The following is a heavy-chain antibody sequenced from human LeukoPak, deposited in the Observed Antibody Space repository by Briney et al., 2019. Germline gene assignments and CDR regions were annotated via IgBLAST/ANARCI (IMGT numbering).Heavy chain of an antibody. V-gene: IGHV3-74*01. CDR3: ARAGNYYCGS. Sequence: QSGGSLRLSCAASGFTFSTSWMHWVRQGPGKGLVWVSRMNGDGTTRDYADSVKGRFTISRDNAKNTLFLEMNSLRAEDTATYFCARAGNYYCGSWGQGTLVTVSS. J-gene: IGHJ4*02. CDR2: MNGDGTTR. CDR1: GFTFSTSW.